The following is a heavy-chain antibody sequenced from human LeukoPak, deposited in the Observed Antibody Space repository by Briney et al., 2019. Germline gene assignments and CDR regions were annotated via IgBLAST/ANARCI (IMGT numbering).Heavy chain of an antibody. CDR3: ARARGYFDY. J-gene: IGHJ4*02. V-gene: IGHV3-21*01. Sequence: GGSLRLSCAASGFTFSSYSMNWVRQAPGKGLEWVSSISSSSSYIHYADSVKGRFTISRDNAKNSLYLQMNSLRAEDTAVYYCARARGYFDYWGQGTLVTVSS. CDR2: ISSSSSYI. D-gene: IGHD3-10*01. CDR1: GFTFSSYS.